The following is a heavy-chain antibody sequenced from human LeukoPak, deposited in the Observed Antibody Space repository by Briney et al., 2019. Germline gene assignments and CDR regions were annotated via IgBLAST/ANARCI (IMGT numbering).Heavy chain of an antibody. CDR2: TYNRGSN. V-gene: IGHV4-38-2*02. CDR3: ARADIAAAGVNWFDP. Sequence: SETLSLTCTVSVYSISSGFYWGWIRQPPGKGLEWIGRTYNRGSNYYNPTPKSRVTISVDTSKNQFSLKLSSVTAADTAVYYCARADIAAAGVNWFDPWGQGTLVTVSS. CDR1: VYSISSGFY. J-gene: IGHJ5*02. D-gene: IGHD6-13*01.